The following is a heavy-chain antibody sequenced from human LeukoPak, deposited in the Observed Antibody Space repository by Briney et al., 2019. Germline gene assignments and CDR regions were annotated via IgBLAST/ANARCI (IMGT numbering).Heavy chain of an antibody. CDR3: ARAAPYYYDSSGYFGN. CDR2: IYYSGST. Sequence: SETLSITCTVSGGSISSYYWSWIRQPPGKGLEWIGYIYYSGSTNYNPSLKSRVTISVDTSKNQFSLKLSSVTAADTAVYYCARAAPYYYDSSGYFGNWGQGTLVTVSS. J-gene: IGHJ4*02. D-gene: IGHD3-22*01. CDR1: GGSISSYY. V-gene: IGHV4-59*01.